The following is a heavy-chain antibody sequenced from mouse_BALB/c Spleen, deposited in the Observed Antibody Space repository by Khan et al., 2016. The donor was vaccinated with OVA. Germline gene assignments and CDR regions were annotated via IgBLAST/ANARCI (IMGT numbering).Heavy chain of an antibody. J-gene: IGHJ3*01. V-gene: IGHV1S136*01. CDR2: INPDNAGT. CDR1: GYTFSNYV. D-gene: IGHD2-3*01. Sequence: VQLQQSGPELVEPGASVKMSCKASGYTFSNYVMHWVKQKPGQGLEWIGYINPDNAGTRYNEKFKGKATLTSDISSTTAYMEFSSLTSEDSAVLDSARESSRWGFSLPYWGQGTMVTVSA. CDR3: ARESSRWGFSLPY.